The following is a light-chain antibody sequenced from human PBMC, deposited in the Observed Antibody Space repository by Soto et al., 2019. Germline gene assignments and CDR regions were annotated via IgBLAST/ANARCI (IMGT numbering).Light chain of an antibody. V-gene: IGKV3D-20*02. CDR2: AAS. CDR3: QQRSHWPT. CDR1: QSVTSTY. J-gene: IGKJ1*01. Sequence: EVVLTQSPGTLSLSPGERATLSCRASQSVTSTYLAWYQQRPGQSPRLLIYAASNRATGIPARFSGSGSGTDFTLTISSLEPEDFAFYFCQQRSHWPTFGQGTKVDIK.